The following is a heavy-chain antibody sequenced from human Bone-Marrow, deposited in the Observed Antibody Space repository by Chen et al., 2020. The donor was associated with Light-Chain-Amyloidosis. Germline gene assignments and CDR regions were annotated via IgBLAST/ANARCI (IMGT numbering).Heavy chain of an antibody. V-gene: IGHV3-30*01. Sequence: QVHLVESGGGVVQPGRSLRLSCAASGFIFSNYFMHWVRQAPGKGLEWVAVMSYDGNNKHYPISVTGRFTIYRDNSKNTLFLQMHSLRADDTAVYYGVRDVWIVGVDGMDVWGQGTTVIVSS. J-gene: IGHJ6*02. CDR1: GFIFSNYF. D-gene: IGHD3-3*01. CDR2: MSYDGNNK. CDR3: VRDVWIVGVDGMDV.